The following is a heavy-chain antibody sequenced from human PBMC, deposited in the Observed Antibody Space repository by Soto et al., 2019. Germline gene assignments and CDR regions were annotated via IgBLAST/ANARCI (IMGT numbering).Heavy chain of an antibody. CDR3: VRDGTKTLRDLFDS. J-gene: IGHJ5*01. D-gene: IGHD1-1*01. CDR1: GTYLRDLY. V-gene: IGHV4-4*07. Sequence: PSLTLPLPCTLSGTYLRDLYWRRLRTSAGKGLECFGRIYATGTTNYNPSLKSRVMMSVDASKKQFSLNLRSVTAADTAVDFYVRDGTKTLRDLFDSWGQGISVTVSS. CDR2: IYATGTT.